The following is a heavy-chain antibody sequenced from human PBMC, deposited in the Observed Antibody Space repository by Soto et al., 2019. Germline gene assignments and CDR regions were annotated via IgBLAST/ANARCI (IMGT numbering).Heavy chain of an antibody. CDR1: GGYLSSGGYY. J-gene: IGHJ4*02. D-gene: IGHD2-2*01. CDR3: ARVHEGDCSSTSCYRFGFDY. V-gene: IGHV4-31*03. Sequence: TLCLTCPVSGGYLSSGGYYWSWIRQHPGKGLEWIGYIYYSGSTYYNPSLKSRVTISVDTSKNQFSLKLSSVTAADTAVYYCARVHEGDCSSTSCYRFGFDYWGQGTLVTVSS. CDR2: IYYSGST.